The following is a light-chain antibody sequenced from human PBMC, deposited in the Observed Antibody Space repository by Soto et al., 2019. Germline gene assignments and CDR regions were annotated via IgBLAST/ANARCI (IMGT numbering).Light chain of an antibody. CDR1: QAISSW. Sequence: DIQMTQSPSSVSASVGDRVTITCRASQAISSWLVWYQQKPGKAPKLLIYAASSVQSGVPSRFSGSGSVTDSTLTISSLQPEDFAMYYCEQANSFPRSFGRRTKVYLK. V-gene: IGKV1-12*01. J-gene: IGKJ1*01. CDR2: AAS. CDR3: EQANSFPRS.